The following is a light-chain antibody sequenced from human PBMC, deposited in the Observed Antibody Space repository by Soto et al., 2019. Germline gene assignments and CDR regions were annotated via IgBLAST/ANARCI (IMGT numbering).Light chain of an antibody. J-gene: IGLJ7*01. Sequence: QSALTQPASVSGSPGKSITISCTGTSSDIGAYNYVSWYQQYPGKAPKLMIYEVSNRPSGVSNRFSGSKSGNTASLTISGLQAEDEADYYCSSYTTTSTAVFGGGTKLTVL. CDR1: SSDIGAYNY. CDR3: SSYTTTSTAV. CDR2: EVS. V-gene: IGLV2-14*01.